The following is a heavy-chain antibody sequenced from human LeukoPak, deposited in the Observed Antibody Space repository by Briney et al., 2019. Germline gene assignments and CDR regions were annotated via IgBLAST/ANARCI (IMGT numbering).Heavy chain of an antibody. CDR3: ARPRGAAAGTFGFDP. CDR1: GFIFSSYS. V-gene: IGHV3-30*03. CDR2: ISYDGSNK. Sequence: PGRSLRLSCAASGFIFSSYSVHWVRQAPGKGLQWVALISYDGSNKYYADSVKGRFTISRDNSKNTLYLQMNSLRAEDTAVYYCARPRGAAAGTFGFDPWGQGTLVTVSS. J-gene: IGHJ5*02. D-gene: IGHD6-13*01.